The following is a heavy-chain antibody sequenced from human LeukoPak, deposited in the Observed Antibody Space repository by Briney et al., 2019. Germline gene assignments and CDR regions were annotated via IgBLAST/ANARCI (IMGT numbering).Heavy chain of an antibody. J-gene: IGHJ3*02. CDR1: GYSISSDYY. CDR2: IYHSGST. CDR3: AKSNGYGLVDI. V-gene: IGHV4-38-2*02. Sequence: SETLSLTCTVSGYSISSDYYWGWVRQPPGKGLEWIASIYHSGSTHYSPSLKSRVTISRDTSRNQFSLKLTSVTAADTAVYYCAKSNGYGLVDIWGQGTMVTVSS. D-gene: IGHD3-10*01.